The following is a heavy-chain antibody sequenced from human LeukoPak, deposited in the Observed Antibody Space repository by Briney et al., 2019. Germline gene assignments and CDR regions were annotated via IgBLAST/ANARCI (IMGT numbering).Heavy chain of an antibody. V-gene: IGHV3-43*02. Sequence: GGSLRLSCAASGFTFDDYAMHWLRHATGKGLEWVSLISGDGGSTYYADSVKGRFTISRDNSKNSLYLQMNSLRTEDTALYYCAKDIRGAKGDTGYWGQGTLVTVSS. CDR1: GFTFDDYA. J-gene: IGHJ4*02. CDR3: AKDIRGAKGDTGY. D-gene: IGHD5-18*01. CDR2: ISGDGGST.